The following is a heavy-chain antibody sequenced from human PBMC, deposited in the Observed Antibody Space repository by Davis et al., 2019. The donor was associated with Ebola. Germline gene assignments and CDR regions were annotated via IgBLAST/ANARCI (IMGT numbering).Heavy chain of an antibody. CDR3: ARGFYDSSGHYYAQH. CDR1: GFTLSGHY. J-gene: IGHJ1*01. V-gene: IGHV3-72*01. CDR2: TRNKAKGYTT. Sequence: GESLKISCAASGFTLSGHYMDWVRQAPGKGLEWVGRTRNKAKGYTTEYAASVKGRFTISRDDSKNSLYLQMNSLITEDTAVYYCARGFYDSSGHYYAQHWGQGTLVTVSS. D-gene: IGHD3-22*01.